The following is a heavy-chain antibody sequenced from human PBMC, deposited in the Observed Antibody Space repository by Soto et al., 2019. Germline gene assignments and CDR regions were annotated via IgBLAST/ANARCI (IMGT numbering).Heavy chain of an antibody. Sequence: GSLRLSGAAPGFTVSSYAMSWVRQAPGKGLEWVSAISGSGGSTYYADSVKGRFTISRDNSKNTLYLQMNSLRAEDTAVYYCAKVRTVTPYYWYFDLWGRGTLVTVSS. D-gene: IGHD4-17*01. J-gene: IGHJ2*01. CDR1: GFTVSSYA. CDR3: AKVRTVTPYYWYFDL. V-gene: IGHV3-23*01. CDR2: ISGSGGST.